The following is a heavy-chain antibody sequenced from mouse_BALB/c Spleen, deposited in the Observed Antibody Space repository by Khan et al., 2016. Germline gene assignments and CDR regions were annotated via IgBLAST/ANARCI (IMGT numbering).Heavy chain of an antibody. V-gene: IGHV3-2*02. CDR2: ISYSGST. D-gene: IGHD1-2*01. CDR3: ARTARIKY. J-gene: IGHJ2*01. CDR1: GYSITSGYG. Sequence: VQLKESGPGLVKPSQSLSLTCTVSGYSITSGYGWNWIRQFPGNKLEWMGYISYSGSTNYNPSLKSRTSITRDTSKNQFFLQLDSVTAKDTATYYCARTARIKYWGQGTTLTVSS.